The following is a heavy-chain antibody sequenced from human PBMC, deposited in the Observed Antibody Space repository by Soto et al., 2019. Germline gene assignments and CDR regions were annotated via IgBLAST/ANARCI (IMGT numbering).Heavy chain of an antibody. J-gene: IGHJ4*02. V-gene: IGHV2-5*02. Sequence: QITLKESGPTLVKPTQTLTLTCTFSGFSLSTSGVGVGWIRQPPGKALEWLALIYWDDDKRYSPSLKSRLTTTNDXXKXQXXLTMTNMDPVDTATYYCAHRPKVCITTSCYGGFDYWGQGTLVTVSS. CDR3: AHRPKVCITTSCYGGFDY. CDR1: GFSLSTSGVG. CDR2: IYWDDDK. D-gene: IGHD2-2*01.